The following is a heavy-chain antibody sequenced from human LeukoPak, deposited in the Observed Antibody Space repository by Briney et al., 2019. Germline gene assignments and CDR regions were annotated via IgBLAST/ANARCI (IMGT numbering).Heavy chain of an antibody. Sequence: GGSLILSYAASGFTFDYYAMHWLRQAPGKGLEWVSGISWNSDSIDYADSVKGRFTISRDNAKNSLYLQMNSLRAEDTALYYCAKGFYYYDSSGPCYMDVWGKGTTVTVSS. CDR1: GFTFDYYA. D-gene: IGHD3-22*01. J-gene: IGHJ6*03. CDR2: ISWNSDSI. CDR3: AKGFYYYDSSGPCYMDV. V-gene: IGHV3-9*01.